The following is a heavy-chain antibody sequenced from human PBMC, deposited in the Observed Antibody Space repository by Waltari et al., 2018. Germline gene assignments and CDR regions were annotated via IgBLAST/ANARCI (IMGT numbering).Heavy chain of an antibody. D-gene: IGHD6-19*01. CDR1: GFTIDDSA. Sequence: EVQLVESGGDFVQPGRSLRLSCVASGFTIDDSAMHWVRQVPGKGLDWVSGISWNSVRTAYADSVKGRFTISRDNAKNSLFLEMNSLRVEDTAFYYCASVIALAGARPAYWGQGTLVTVSS. J-gene: IGHJ4*02. CDR3: ASVIALAGARPAY. V-gene: IGHV3-9*01. CDR2: ISWNSVRT.